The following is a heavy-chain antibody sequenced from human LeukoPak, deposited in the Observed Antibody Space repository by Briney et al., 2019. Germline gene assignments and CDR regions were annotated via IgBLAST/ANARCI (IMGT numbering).Heavy chain of an antibody. CDR1: SGSISSSSYY. D-gene: IGHD4-23*01. CDR3: ARLDRGGQTGYFDL. V-gene: IGHV4-39*07. CDR2: IYYGGST. Sequence: PSETLSLTCAVSSGSISSSSYYWGWIRQPPGKGLEWIGNIYYGGSTYYNPSLKSRVTISVDRSKNQFSLKLSSVTAADTAVYYCARLDRGGQTGYFDLWGRGTLVTVSS. J-gene: IGHJ2*01.